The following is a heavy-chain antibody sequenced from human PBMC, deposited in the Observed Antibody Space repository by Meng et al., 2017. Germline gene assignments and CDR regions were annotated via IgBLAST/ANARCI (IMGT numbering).Heavy chain of an antibody. V-gene: IGHV4-34*01. D-gene: IGHD5-18*01. CDR2: INHSGSP. CDR1: GGSFSGYY. Sequence: QWHAQRWGAHTIDPAWTLPPTFPLCGGSFSGYYWSWIRQPPGKGLEWIGEINHSGSPNYNPSLKSRVTISVDTSKNQFSLKLSSVTAADTAVYYCASSGYSYGYRFDYWGQGTLVTVSS. CDR3: ASSGYSYGYRFDY. J-gene: IGHJ4*02.